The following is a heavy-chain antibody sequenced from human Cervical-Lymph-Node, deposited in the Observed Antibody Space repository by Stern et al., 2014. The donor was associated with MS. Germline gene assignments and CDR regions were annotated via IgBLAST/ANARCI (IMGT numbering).Heavy chain of an antibody. CDR3: ARATATADVFDY. V-gene: IGHV4-61*02. CDR1: GGSISSGNFY. Sequence: QVQLQESGPGLVKPSQTLSLTCTVSGGSISSGNFYWSWIRQPAEKGLEWVGRVHTSGNTNYNPSLSGRVTVSLDTSKNQFSLKLSSATAADTAVYYCARATATADVFDYWGQGTLVTVSS. CDR2: VHTSGNT. J-gene: IGHJ4*02. D-gene: IGHD2-21*02.